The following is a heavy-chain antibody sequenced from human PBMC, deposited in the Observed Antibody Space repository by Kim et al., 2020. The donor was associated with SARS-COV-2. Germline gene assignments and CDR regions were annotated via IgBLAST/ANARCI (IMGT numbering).Heavy chain of an antibody. CDR1: GYSFTSYW. V-gene: IGHV5-10-1*01. CDR3: ARTEMRVIRWEPTGGGAKFDP. CDR2: IDPSDSYT. Sequence: GESLKISCKGSGYSFTSYWISWVRQMPGKGLEWMGRIDPSDSYTSYSPSFQGHVTVSADKSISTAYLQWSSLKASDTAMYYCARTEMRVIRWEPTGGGAKFDPWGQGTLVTVSS. J-gene: IGHJ5*02. D-gene: IGHD1-26*01.